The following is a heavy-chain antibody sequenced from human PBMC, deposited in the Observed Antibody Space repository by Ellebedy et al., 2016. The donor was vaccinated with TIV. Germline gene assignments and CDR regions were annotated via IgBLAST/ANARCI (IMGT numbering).Heavy chain of an antibody. D-gene: IGHD2-8*01. Sequence: PGGSLRLSCAASGFTFSIYAMGWVRQAPGKGLEWVSTISSNGGGTYYPNSVEGRFTISRDNSNNTLWLQMSSLRAEDTARYFGAKDLGRTRQWGFDYWGQGTLVTVSS. V-gene: IGHV3-23*01. J-gene: IGHJ4*02. CDR3: AKDLGRTRQWGFDY. CDR1: GFTFSIYA. CDR2: ISSNGGGT.